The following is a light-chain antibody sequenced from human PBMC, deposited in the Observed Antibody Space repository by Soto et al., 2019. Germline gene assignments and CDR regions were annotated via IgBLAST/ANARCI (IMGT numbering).Light chain of an antibody. CDR2: DAS. CDR1: QSVSSN. Sequence: EIVMTQSPATLSVSPGERATLSCRASQSVSSNLAWYQQKPGQAPRLLIYDASNRATGIPARFSGSESGTDFTLTISSLEPEDFAVYYCQQRSNWPPTFGQGTRLEI. CDR3: QQRSNWPPT. J-gene: IGKJ5*01. V-gene: IGKV3-11*01.